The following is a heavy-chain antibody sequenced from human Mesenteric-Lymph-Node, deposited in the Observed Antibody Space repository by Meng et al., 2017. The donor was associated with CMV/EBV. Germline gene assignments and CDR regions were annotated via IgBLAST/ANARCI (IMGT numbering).Heavy chain of an antibody. CDR2: ISGSGDST. CDR3: AKSYSGWYVFDY. V-gene: IGHV3-23*01. CDR1: GFTFSNYA. J-gene: IGHJ4*02. D-gene: IGHD6-19*01. Sequence: SCASSGFTFSNYAMNWVRQAPGKGLEWVSGISGSGDSTNYAGAVKSRFSISRDNAKNTLSLQMNSLRTEDTAIYYCAKSYSGWYVFDYWGQGTLVTVSS.